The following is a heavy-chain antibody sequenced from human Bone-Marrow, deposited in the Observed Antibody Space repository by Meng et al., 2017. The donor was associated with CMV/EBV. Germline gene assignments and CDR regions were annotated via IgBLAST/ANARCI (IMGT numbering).Heavy chain of an antibody. J-gene: IGHJ4*02. Sequence: SVKVSCKASGGTFSNFAISWVRQAPGQGLEWMGGFIPMFATTNYAQKFQGRVTITTDESTSTAYMELSSLRSEDTAVYYCARDGGYSYGVGKDWGQGTLVTVSS. V-gene: IGHV1-69*05. CDR2: FIPMFATT. CDR3: ARDGGYSYGVGKD. D-gene: IGHD5-18*01. CDR1: GGTFSNFA.